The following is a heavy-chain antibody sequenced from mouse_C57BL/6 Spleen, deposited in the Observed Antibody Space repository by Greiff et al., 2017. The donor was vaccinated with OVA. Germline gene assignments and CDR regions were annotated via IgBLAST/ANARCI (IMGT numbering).Heavy chain of an antibody. CDR3: ARSAQANYAMDY. CDR2: IDPSDSET. Sequence: QVQLQQPGAELVRPGSSVKLSCKASGYTFTSYWMHWVKQRPIQGLEWIGNIDPSDSETHYNQKFKDKATLTVDKSSSTAYMQLSSLTSEDSAVYYCARSAQANYAMDYWGQGTSVTVSS. D-gene: IGHD3-2*02. V-gene: IGHV1-52*01. CDR1: GYTFTSYW. J-gene: IGHJ4*01.